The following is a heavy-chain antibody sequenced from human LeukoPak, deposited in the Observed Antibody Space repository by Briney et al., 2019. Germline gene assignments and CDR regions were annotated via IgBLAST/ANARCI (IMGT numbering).Heavy chain of an antibody. Sequence: ASVKVSCKASGYTFTGYYMHWVRQAPGQGLEWMGWINPNSGDTNYAQKFQGRVTMTRDTSISTAYMELSRLRSDDTAVYYCARGHDYDILSGGMDVWGQGTTVTVSS. V-gene: IGHV1-2*02. CDR2: INPNSGDT. D-gene: IGHD3-9*01. CDR3: ARGHDYDILSGGMDV. CDR1: GYTFTGYY. J-gene: IGHJ6*02.